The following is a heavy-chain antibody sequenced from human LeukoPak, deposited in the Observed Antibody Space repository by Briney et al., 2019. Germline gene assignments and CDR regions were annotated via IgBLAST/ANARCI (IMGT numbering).Heavy chain of an antibody. CDR2: INANTGDI. D-gene: IGHD6-13*01. V-gene: IGHV1-2*02. CDR3: ARDVSSVATAAPGHWGVYV. CDR1: GYTLTGYY. Sequence: ASVTVSCKTSGYTLTGYYIHCVRQAPGHGREWLGWINANTGDIKYAQKLPGRVTTTKDTYISTAYMELSSLRSDDTAVYCCARDVSSVATAAPGHWGVYVWGQGTTVTVCS. J-gene: IGHJ6*01.